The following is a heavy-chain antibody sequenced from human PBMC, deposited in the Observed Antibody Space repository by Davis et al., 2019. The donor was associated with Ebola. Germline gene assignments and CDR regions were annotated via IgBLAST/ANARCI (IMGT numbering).Heavy chain of an antibody. CDR2: INGDGSRT. D-gene: IGHD4-17*01. Sequence: PGGSLRLSCAASGFTFSRDWIHWVRQGPGKGLVWVSRINGDGSRTNYADSVKGRFTISRDNAKKTVYLQMNSLRAEDTAVYFCARVGYGDSWRWFDPRGQGTLVTVSS. CDR3: ARVGYGDSWRWFDP. J-gene: IGHJ5*02. V-gene: IGHV3-74*01. CDR1: GFTFSRDW.